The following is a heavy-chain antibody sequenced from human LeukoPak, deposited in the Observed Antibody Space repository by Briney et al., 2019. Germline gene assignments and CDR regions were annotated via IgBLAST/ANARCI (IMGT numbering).Heavy chain of an antibody. Sequence: GGSLRLSCAASGYPFTSYFMHWVRRAPGHGLEWMGMINPSGGSTSYTPKFQGRVTMSRDMSTSTVYMELSSLRSEDTAVYYCARDYYDSSGYYPWGQGTLVTVSS. CDR3: ARDYYDSSGYYP. D-gene: IGHD3-22*01. CDR1: GYPFTSYF. CDR2: INPSGGST. J-gene: IGHJ5*02. V-gene: IGHV1-46*01.